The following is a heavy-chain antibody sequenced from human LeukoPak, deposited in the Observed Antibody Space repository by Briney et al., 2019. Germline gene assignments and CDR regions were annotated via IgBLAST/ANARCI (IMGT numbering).Heavy chain of an antibody. CDR3: AKGHYYGSGSLDY. D-gene: IGHD3-10*01. CDR2: IGGRDGST. V-gene: IGHV3-23*01. J-gene: IGHJ4*02. CDR1: GFTFSDYY. Sequence: PTGGSLRLSCAASGFTFSDYYMSWIRQAPGKGLEWVSAIGGRDGSTYYADSVKGRFTISRDNSKNTLYVQMNSLRAEDTAVYYCAKGHYYGSGSLDYWGQGTLVTVSS.